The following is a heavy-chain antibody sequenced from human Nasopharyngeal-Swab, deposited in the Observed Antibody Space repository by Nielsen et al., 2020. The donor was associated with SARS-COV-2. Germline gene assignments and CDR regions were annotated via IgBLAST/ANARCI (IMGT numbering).Heavy chain of an antibody. Sequence: ASVKVSCKASGYTFTNYGLNWVRQAPGPGLEWMGWIGHFYGNANPAQKFQGRVTMTTDTSTNTAYMELRGLRSDDTAVYYCVRDYEDSGRWGDFDYWGQGTRVTVSS. CDR1: GYTFTNYG. D-gene: IGHD5-12*01. CDR3: VRDYEDSGRWGDFDY. V-gene: IGHV1-18*01. J-gene: IGHJ4*02. CDR2: IGHFYGNA.